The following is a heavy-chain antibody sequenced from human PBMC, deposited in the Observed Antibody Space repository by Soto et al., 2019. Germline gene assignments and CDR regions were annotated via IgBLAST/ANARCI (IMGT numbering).Heavy chain of an antibody. CDR1: GFTFSSYG. D-gene: IGHD3-3*01. V-gene: IGHV3-33*01. CDR3: ARGYYDFWSFDY. Sequence: GGSLRLSCAASGFTFSSYGMHWVRQAPGKGLEWVAVIWYDGSNKYYADSVKGRFTISRDNSKNTLYLQMNSLRVEDTAVYYCARGYYDFWSFDYWGQGTLVTVSS. J-gene: IGHJ4*02. CDR2: IWYDGSNK.